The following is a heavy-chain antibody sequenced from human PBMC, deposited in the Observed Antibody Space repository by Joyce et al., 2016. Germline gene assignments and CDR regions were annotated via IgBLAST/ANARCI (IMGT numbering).Heavy chain of an antibody. V-gene: IGHV3-33*01. Sequence: QVQLVESGGGVVQPGRSLRLSCAASGFAFNSHGMHWVRQAPGKGLEWLAVIWYDGSNSFFRGSVKGRFTVSRDNSINTLYLQMNSLSVDDTAVYFCARDRLRGKYYDSSGQLDHWGLGTLVIVSS. CDR2: IWYDGSNS. D-gene: IGHD3-22*01. CDR1: GFAFNSHG. CDR3: ARDRLRGKYYDSSGQLDH. J-gene: IGHJ4*02.